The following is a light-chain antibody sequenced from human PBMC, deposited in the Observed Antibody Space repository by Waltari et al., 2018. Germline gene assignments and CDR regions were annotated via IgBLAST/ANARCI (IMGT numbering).Light chain of an antibody. Sequence: EILMTQFPATLSASPGERVTLSCRASQSVGTSLAWYQHKHGQAPSLLIFFASTRATGVPARFSGSGSGTEFTLTISSLQSEDFAVYYCQQYDNWPPWTFGQGTKVE. V-gene: IGKV3-15*01. J-gene: IGKJ1*01. CDR3: QQYDNWPPWT. CDR1: QSVGTS. CDR2: FAS.